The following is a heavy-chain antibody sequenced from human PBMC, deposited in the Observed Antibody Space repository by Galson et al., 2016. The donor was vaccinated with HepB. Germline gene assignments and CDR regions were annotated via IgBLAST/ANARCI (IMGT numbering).Heavy chain of an antibody. V-gene: IGHV3-21*01. CDR3: ARAAGGGYDWDYYYGMDV. CDR1: GFIFSTHS. CDR2: ISSGSTYI. J-gene: IGHJ6*04. Sequence: SLRLSCAGSGFIFSTHSMAWVRQAPGKGLEWVSLISSGSTYIYYADSVRSRFTISRDNAGNSLYLQMNTLRADDTAVYYCARAAGGGYDWDYYYGMDVWGKGTTVTVSS. D-gene: IGHD5-12*01.